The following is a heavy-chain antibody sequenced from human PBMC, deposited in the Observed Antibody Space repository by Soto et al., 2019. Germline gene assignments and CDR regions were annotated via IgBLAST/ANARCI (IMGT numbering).Heavy chain of an antibody. D-gene: IGHD1-26*01. J-gene: IGHJ4*02. V-gene: IGHV4-59*01. Sequence: QVQLRESGPGLVKPSETLSLTCTVSGDSITGSYWSWIRQPPGKTLEWIGYIYHSGTTTYNPSLKSRVSISVDTSKNQFSLRLTSVIAADTAVSYCARDMPYAAGSLAGCDYWGQGILVTVSP. CDR2: IYHSGTT. CDR3: ARDMPYAAGSLAGCDY. CDR1: GDSITGSY.